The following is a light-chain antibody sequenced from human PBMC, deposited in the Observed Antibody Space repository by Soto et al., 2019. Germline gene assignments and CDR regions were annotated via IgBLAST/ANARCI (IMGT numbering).Light chain of an antibody. Sequence: QSALAHPAPVSGSPGQSITISCPETSRDVGGYNYVSWHQQHPGKAPKVVITEVSNRRSGVSNRFSGSKSGNTASLTISGLQAEDEADYYCSSYVGSSNVFGTGTKVTVL. CDR2: EVS. CDR3: SSYVGSSNV. CDR1: SRDVGGYNY. V-gene: IGLV2-14*01. J-gene: IGLJ1*01.